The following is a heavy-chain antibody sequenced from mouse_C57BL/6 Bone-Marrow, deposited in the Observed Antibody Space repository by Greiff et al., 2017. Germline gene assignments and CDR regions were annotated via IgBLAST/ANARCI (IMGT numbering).Heavy chain of an antibody. CDR1: GYSFTGYY. CDR2: INPSTGGT. J-gene: IGHJ1*03. CDR3: ARSPTVVDWYFDV. V-gene: IGHV1-42*01. Sequence: VQLKQSGPELVKPGASVKISCKASGYSFTGYYMNWVKQSPEKSLEWIGEINPSTGGTTYNQKFKAKATLTVDKSPSTAYMQLKSLTSEDSAVYYCARSPTVVDWYFDVWGTGTTVTVSS. D-gene: IGHD1-1*01.